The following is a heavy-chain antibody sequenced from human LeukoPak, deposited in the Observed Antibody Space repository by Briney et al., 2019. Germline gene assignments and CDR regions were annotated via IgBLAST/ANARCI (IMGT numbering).Heavy chain of an antibody. J-gene: IGHJ4*02. D-gene: IGHD4-23*01. CDR3: AKGIDYGGNPLFDY. CDR1: GGTFSSYA. Sequence: SVKVSCKASGGTFSSYAISWVRQAPGQGLEWMGRIIPILGIANYAQKFQGRVTITADKSTSTAYMELSSLRSEDTAVYYCAKGIDYGGNPLFDYWGQGTLVTVSS. CDR2: IIPILGIA. V-gene: IGHV1-69*04.